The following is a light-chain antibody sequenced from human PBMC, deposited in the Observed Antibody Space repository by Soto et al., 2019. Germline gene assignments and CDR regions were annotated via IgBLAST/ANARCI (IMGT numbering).Light chain of an antibody. CDR3: QHYNSYGT. CDR2: HAS. CDR1: QSISSW. J-gene: IGKJ1*01. Sequence: DIQMTQSPSTLSASVGDRVTITCRAGQSISSWLAWYQQKPGKAPKLLIYHASSLETGVPSRFSGSGSGTEFTLTISSLQPDDFATYYCQHYNSYGTFGQGTKVAIK. V-gene: IGKV1-5*01.